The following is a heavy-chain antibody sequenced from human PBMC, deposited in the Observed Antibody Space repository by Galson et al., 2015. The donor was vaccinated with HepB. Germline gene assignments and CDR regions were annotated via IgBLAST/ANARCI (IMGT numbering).Heavy chain of an antibody. J-gene: IGHJ4*02. D-gene: IGHD2-2*02. CDR2: MSGNTGDT. CDR3: AKRGPGYCSSTPCYKSFYY. CDR1: GFTFSSYA. Sequence: SLRLSCAASGFTFSSYAMGWVRQAPGKGLEYVSAMSGNTGDTYYADSVKGRFTISRDNSRNTLYLQMNSLRAEDTAVYYCAKRGPGYCSSTPCYKSFYYWCQGTQVTVSS. V-gene: IGHV3-23*01.